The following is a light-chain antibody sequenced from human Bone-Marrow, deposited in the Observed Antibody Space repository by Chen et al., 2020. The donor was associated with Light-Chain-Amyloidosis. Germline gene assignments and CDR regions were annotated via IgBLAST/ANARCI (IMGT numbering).Light chain of an antibody. V-gene: IGKV2-28*01. CDR1: QSLLHSNGYNY. CDR3: MQALQTRYT. CDR2: LGS. J-gene: IGKJ2*01. Sequence: DIVMTQSPLSLPVTPGEPASIPCRSSQSLLHSNGYNYLDWYLQKPGQSPQLLIYLGSTRASGVPDRFSGSGSGTDFTLKISRLEAEDVGVYYCMQALQTRYTFGQGTKLEIK.